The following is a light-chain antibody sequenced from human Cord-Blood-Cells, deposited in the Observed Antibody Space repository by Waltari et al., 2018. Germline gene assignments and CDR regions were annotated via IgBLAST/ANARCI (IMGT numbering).Light chain of an antibody. V-gene: IGKV1-39*01. Sequence: DIQMTQSPSSLSASVGDRVTITGRASQSISSYLNWYQQKPGKAPKLLIYAASSLQRGVPSRFSGSGSVTDFTLTISSLQPEDFATYYCQQSYSTPLTFGGGTKVEIK. CDR1: QSISSY. J-gene: IGKJ4*01. CDR2: AAS. CDR3: QQSYSTPLT.